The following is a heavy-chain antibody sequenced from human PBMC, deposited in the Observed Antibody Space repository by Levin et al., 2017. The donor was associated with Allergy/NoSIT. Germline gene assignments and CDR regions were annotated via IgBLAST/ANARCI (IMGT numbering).Heavy chain of an antibody. D-gene: IGHD3-22*01. J-gene: IGHJ4*02. V-gene: IGHV3-7*01. CDR3: ARFFEGNYSEGAPVEYFDY. CDR2: IKQDGSEK. CDR1: GFTFSHYW. Sequence: PGGSLRLSCIASGFTFSHYWMSWVRQAPGKGLEWVANIKQDGSEKFYVDSVKGRFTISRDNAKNSLFLHMNSLRAEDTAVYYCARFFEGNYSEGAPVEYFDYWGQGTLATVSS.